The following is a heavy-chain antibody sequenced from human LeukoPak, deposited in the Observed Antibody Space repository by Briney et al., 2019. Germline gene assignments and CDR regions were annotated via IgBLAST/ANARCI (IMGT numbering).Heavy chain of an antibody. CDR1: GGSFSGYY. V-gene: IGHV4-34*01. CDR2: INHSGST. CDR3: ARGGRITIFPFDY. J-gene: IGHJ4*02. Sequence: SETLSLTCAVYGGSFSGYYWSWIRQPPGRGLEWIGEINHSGSTNYNPSLKSRVTISVDTSKNQFSLKLSSVTAANTAVYYCARGGRITIFPFDYWGQGTLVTVSS. D-gene: IGHD3-9*01.